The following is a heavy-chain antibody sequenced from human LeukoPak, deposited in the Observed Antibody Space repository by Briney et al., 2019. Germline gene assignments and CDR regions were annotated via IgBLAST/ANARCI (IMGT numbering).Heavy chain of an antibody. CDR2: ITGGHYAT. V-gene: IGHV3-23*01. Sequence: GGSLRLSCAASGFSFSSFAMTWVRQAPGKGLEWVSSITGGHYATYNTDSVKGRFTISRDNAKNTLYLQMNSLRAGDTAIYYCTKDPNGDYIGAFDPWGQGTLVTVSS. CDR1: GFSFSSFA. J-gene: IGHJ5*02. CDR3: TKDPNGDYIGAFDP. D-gene: IGHD4-17*01.